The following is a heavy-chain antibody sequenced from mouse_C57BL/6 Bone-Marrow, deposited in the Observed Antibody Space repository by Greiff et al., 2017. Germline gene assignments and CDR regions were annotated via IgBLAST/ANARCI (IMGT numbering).Heavy chain of an antibody. CDR2: IHPSSGDT. J-gene: IGHJ2*01. D-gene: IGHD1-1*01. V-gene: IGHV1-4*01. Sequence: VQLQQSGAELARPGASVKMSCKASGYTFTSYTMHWVKQRPGQGLEWIGDIHPSSGDTKYNQKVKDKATLTADKSSSTAYMQLSSLTSEDSAVYYGARMGYYGSIDYWGQGTTLTVSS. CDR3: ARMGYYGSIDY. CDR1: GYTFTSYT.